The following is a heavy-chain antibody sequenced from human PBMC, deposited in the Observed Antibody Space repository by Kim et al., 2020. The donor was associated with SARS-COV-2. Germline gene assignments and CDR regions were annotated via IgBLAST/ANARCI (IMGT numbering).Heavy chain of an antibody. CDR1: GGSISNYY. V-gene: IGHV4-59*01. D-gene: IGHD4-17*01. J-gene: IGHJ3*02. CDR3: ARAPYYGTNSRGAFDI. CDR2: ISYSGSA. Sequence: SETLSLTCTVSGGSISNYYWSWLRQPPGKGLEWIGYISYSGSANYNPSLTRRLTISIETSKNQFSLKLNSVTAADTAMYFCARAPYYGTNSRGAFDIWG.